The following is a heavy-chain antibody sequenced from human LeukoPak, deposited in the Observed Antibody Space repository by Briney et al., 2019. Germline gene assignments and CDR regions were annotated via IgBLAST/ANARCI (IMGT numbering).Heavy chain of an antibody. Sequence: GGSLRLSCAASGFTISSYSMNWVRQAPGKGLEWVSSISSSSSYIYYADSVKGRFTISRDNAKNSLYLQMNSLRAEDTALYYCATVDYYGSGNYYNDVDYWGQGALVTVSS. CDR2: ISSSSSYI. D-gene: IGHD3-10*01. CDR3: ATVDYYGSGNYYNDVDY. CDR1: GFTISSYS. J-gene: IGHJ4*02. V-gene: IGHV3-21*01.